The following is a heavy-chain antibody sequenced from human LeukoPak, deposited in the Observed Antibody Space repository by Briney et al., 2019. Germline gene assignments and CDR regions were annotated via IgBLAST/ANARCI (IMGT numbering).Heavy chain of an antibody. D-gene: IGHD6-13*01. J-gene: IGHJ6*02. CDR2: ISYDGSVK. CDR1: GFAFSTYA. CDR3: AKETQYSSSWYYYYYGMDV. Sequence: GGSLRLSCAASGFAFSTYAMHWVRQAPGKGLEWVAVISYDGSVKYYADSVKGRFTISRDNSKNTLYLQMNSLRAEDTAVYYCAKETQYSSSWYYYYYGMDVWGQGTTVTVSS. V-gene: IGHV3-30-3*01.